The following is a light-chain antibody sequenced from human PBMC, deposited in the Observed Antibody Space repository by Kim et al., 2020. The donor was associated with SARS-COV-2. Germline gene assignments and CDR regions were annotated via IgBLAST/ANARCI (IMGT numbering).Light chain of an antibody. CDR1: SLRSYY. CDR2: GKN. V-gene: IGLV3-19*01. CDR3: NSRDSSGNPIIV. Sequence: LGQTVRITCQGDSLRSYYASWYQQKPGQAPVLVIYGKNNRPSGIPDRFSGSSSGNTASLTITGAQAEDEADYYCNSRDSSGNPIIVFGTGTKVTVL. J-gene: IGLJ1*01.